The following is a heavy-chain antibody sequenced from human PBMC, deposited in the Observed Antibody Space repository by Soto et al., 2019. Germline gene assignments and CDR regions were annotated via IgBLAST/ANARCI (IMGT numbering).Heavy chain of an antibody. D-gene: IGHD2-21*02. CDR2: INPNSGGT. Sequence: ASVKVSCKASGYTFTGYYMHWVRQAPGQGLEWMGWINPNSGGTNYAQKFQGRVTMTRDTSISTAYMELSRLRSDDTAVYYCARVLPLSYCGGDCYAFDIWGQGTMVTVSS. CDR1: GYTFTGYY. V-gene: IGHV1-2*02. CDR3: ARVLPLSYCGGDCYAFDI. J-gene: IGHJ3*02.